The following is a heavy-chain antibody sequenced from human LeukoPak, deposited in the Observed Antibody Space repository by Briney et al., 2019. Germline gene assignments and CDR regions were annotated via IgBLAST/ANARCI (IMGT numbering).Heavy chain of an antibody. D-gene: IGHD3-22*01. J-gene: IGHJ6*03. CDR3: AKPGYYDSSGPLTYYYYYYMDV. CDR2: IRYDGSNK. CDR1: GFTFSSYG. Sequence: GGSLRLSCAASGFTFSSYGMHWVRQAPGKGLEWVAFIRYDGSNKYYADSVKGRLTISRDNSKNTLYLQMNSLRAEDTAVYYCAKPGYYDSSGPLTYYYYYYMDVWGKGTTVTVSS. V-gene: IGHV3-30*02.